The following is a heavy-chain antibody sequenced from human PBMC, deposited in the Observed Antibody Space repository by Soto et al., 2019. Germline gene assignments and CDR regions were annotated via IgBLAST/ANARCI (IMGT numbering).Heavy chain of an antibody. CDR1: GFTFSSYA. CDR2: ISYDGSNK. J-gene: IGHJ4*02. CDR3: ARDKEPGYSSSWYVAEY. V-gene: IGHV3-30-3*01. Sequence: QVQLVESGGGVVQPGRSLRLSCAASGFTFSSYAMHWVRQAPGKGLEWVAVISYDGSNKYYADSVKGRFTISRDNSKNTLYLQMNSLRAEDTAVYYCARDKEPGYSSSWYVAEYWGQGTLVTVSS. D-gene: IGHD6-13*01.